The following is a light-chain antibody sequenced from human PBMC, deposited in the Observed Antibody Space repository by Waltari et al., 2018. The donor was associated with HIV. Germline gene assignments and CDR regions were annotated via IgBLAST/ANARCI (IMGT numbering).Light chain of an antibody. V-gene: IGLV2-14*01. CDR3: CSYTAIHTLI. Sequence: QSALTQPASVSGSPGQSITISCAGTTSDLDIFDSVSWYQQHPGRAPQLMIFGVYRRPSGVSSRFSGSKSGNTASLTISGLQAEDEANYYCCSYTAIHTLIFGGGTKLTVL. CDR1: TSDLDIFDS. CDR2: GVY. J-gene: IGLJ2*01.